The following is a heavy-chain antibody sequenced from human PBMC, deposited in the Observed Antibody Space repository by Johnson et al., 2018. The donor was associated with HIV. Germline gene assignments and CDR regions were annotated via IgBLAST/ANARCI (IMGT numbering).Heavy chain of an antibody. CDR2: ISGSGGST. CDR3: ARGAYSSSWHASDASDI. D-gene: IGHD6-13*01. CDR1: GFTFDDYA. V-gene: IGHV3-23*04. Sequence: VQLVESGGGLVQPGRSLRLSCAASGFTFDDYAMHWVRQAPGKGLEWVSAISGSGGSTYYADSVKGRFTISRDNSKNTLYLQMNSLRAEDTAVYYCARGAYSSSWHASDASDIWGQGTMVTVSS. J-gene: IGHJ3*02.